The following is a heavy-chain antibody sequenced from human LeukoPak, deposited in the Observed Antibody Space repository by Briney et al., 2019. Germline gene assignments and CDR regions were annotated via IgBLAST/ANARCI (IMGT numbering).Heavy chain of an antibody. CDR3: ARASTVPRGD. J-gene: IGHJ4*02. CDR2: IRYDGSNK. V-gene: IGHV3-30*02. D-gene: IGHD4-17*01. CDR1: GFTFSSYG. Sequence: GGSLRLSCAASGFTFSSYGMHWVRQAPCKGLEWVAFIRYDGSNKYYADSVKGRFTISRDNAKNSLYLQMNSLRAEDTAVYYCARASTVPRGDWGQGTLVTVSS.